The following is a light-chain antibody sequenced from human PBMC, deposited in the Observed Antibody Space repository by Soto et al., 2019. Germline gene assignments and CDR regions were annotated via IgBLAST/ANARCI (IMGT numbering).Light chain of an antibody. V-gene: IGKV3-20*01. J-gene: IGKJ2*01. CDR3: QQYGSSAYT. CDR1: QSVSSSY. Sequence: EMVLTQSPGTLSLSPGERATRSCRASQSVSSSYLAWYQQKPGQAPRLLIYGASSRATGIPDRFSGSGSGTDFTLTISRLEPEDFAVYYCQQYGSSAYTFGQGTKLEIK. CDR2: GAS.